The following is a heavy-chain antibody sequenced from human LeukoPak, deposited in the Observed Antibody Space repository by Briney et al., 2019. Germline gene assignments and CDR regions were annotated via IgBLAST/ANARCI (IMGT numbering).Heavy chain of an antibody. Sequence: GGSLRLSCAASGFTFSSYAMSRVRQAPGKGLEWVSAISGSGGSTYYADSVKGRFTISRDNSKNTLYLQMNSLRAEDTAVYYCAKGGAAAGKFDYWGQGTLVTVSS. CDR3: AKGGAAAGKFDY. J-gene: IGHJ4*02. CDR2: ISGSGGST. D-gene: IGHD6-13*01. V-gene: IGHV3-23*01. CDR1: GFTFSSYA.